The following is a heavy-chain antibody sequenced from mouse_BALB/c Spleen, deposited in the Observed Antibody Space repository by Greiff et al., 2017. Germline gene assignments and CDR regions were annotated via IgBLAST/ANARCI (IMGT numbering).Heavy chain of an antibody. D-gene: IGHD2-13*01. CDR2: IRSKSNNYAT. Sequence: EVKLVESGGGLVQPKGSLKLSCAASGFTFNTYAMNWVRQAPGKGLEWVARIRSKSNNYATYYADSVKDRFTISRDDSQSMLYLQMNNLKTEDTAMYYCVRHGDRWDFDYWGQGTTLTVSS. CDR1: GFTFNTYA. V-gene: IGHV10-1*02. J-gene: IGHJ2*01. CDR3: VRHGDRWDFDY.